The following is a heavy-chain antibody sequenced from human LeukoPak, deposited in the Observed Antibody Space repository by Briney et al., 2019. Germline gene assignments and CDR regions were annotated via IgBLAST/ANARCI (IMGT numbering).Heavy chain of an antibody. CDR2: ISDYNGNT. D-gene: IGHD2-15*01. V-gene: IGHV1-18*01. Sequence: GASVTVSCMASGYTFTIYGISWVRQAPGQGLEWMGWISDYNGNTNYAQKLQGRVTMTTNTSTSTAYMELRSLRSDDTAVYYCARGSGSQGFDPWGQGTLVAVSS. CDR3: ARGSGSQGFDP. J-gene: IGHJ5*02. CDR1: GYTFTIYG.